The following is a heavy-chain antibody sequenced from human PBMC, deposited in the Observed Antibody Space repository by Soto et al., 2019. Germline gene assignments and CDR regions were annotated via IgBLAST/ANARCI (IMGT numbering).Heavy chain of an antibody. J-gene: IGHJ6*02. D-gene: IGHD2-2*01. CDR2: IYYSGST. V-gene: IGHV4-31*03. Sequence: SETLSLTCTVSGGSISSGGYYWSWIRQHPGKGLEWIGYIYYSGSTYYNPSLKSRVTISVDTSKNQFSLKLSSVTAAATAVYYCARDVIVVVPAAHEYYYYYGMDVWGQGTTVTVSS. CDR3: ARDVIVVVPAAHEYYYYYGMDV. CDR1: GGSISSGGYY.